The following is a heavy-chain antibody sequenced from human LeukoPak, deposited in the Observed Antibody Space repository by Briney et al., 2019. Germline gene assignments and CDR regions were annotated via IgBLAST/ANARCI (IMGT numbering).Heavy chain of an antibody. CDR2: ISPDGGAT. Sequence: ASVKVSCKASGGTFSSYAISWLRQAPGQGFEWMGWISPDGGATKYAQKFHGRLTMTRDTSISTAFMELSTLGSDDTAIYYCTRLLTGEGVSYWGQGTLVTVSS. D-gene: IGHD7-27*01. J-gene: IGHJ4*02. CDR3: TRLLTGEGVSY. V-gene: IGHV1-2*02. CDR1: GGTFSSYA.